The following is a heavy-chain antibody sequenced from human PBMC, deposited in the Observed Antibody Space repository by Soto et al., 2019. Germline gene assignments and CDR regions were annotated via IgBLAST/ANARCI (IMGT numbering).Heavy chain of an antibody. D-gene: IGHD3-10*01. J-gene: IGHJ4*02. CDR3: AREGNYYGSGSPIYFDY. Sequence: SETLSLTCTVSGGSISSYYLSWIRQPPGKGLEWIGYIYYSGSTNYNPSLKSRVTISVDTSKNQFSLKLSSVTAADTAVYYCAREGNYYGSGSPIYFDYWGQGTLVTVSS. V-gene: IGHV4-59*12. CDR2: IYYSGST. CDR1: GGSISSYY.